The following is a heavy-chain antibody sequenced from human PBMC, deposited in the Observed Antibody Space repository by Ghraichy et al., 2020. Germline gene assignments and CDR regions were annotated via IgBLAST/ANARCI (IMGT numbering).Heavy chain of an antibody. D-gene: IGHD5-12*01. CDR1: GGSISSSSYY. Sequence: GSLRLSCTVSGGSISSSSYYWGWIRQPPGKGLEWIGSIYYSGSTYYNPSLKSRVTISVDTSKNQFSLKLSSVTAADTAVYYCARRGYSGYDPFDYWGQGTLVTVSS. V-gene: IGHV4-39*01. CDR3: ARRGYSGYDPFDY. CDR2: IYYSGST. J-gene: IGHJ4*02.